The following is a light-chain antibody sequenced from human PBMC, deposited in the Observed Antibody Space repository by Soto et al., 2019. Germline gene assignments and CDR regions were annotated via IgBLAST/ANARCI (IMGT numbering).Light chain of an antibody. Sequence: EIVLTQSPCTLSLFAGERATVSCTASQSINRHLAWYRQKPGQAPRLLIYDASNRATGIPARFSGSGSGTDFTLTISSLEPEDFAVYYCQQRNNWPPGITFGQGTRLEVK. CDR1: QSINRH. V-gene: IGKV3-11*01. CDR2: DAS. CDR3: QQRNNWPPGIT. J-gene: IGKJ5*01.